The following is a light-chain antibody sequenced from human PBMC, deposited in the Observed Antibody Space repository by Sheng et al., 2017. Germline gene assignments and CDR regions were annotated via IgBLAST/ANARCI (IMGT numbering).Light chain of an antibody. CDR2: ASS. Sequence: DIQMTQSPSSLSASVGDRVTITCRASQTISGYLNWYQVKPGKAPKVLIYASSNLQSGVPARFSGSGSGTYFTLAISNLQHEDSAVYYCQQSYSTPFTFGEGPRWRS. CDR3: QQSYSTPFT. J-gene: IGKJ4*01. CDR1: QTISGY. V-gene: IGKV1-39*01.